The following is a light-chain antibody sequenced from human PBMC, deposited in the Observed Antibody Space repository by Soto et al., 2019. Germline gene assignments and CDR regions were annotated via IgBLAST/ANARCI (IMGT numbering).Light chain of an antibody. Sequence: QSALTQPASVSGSPGQSITISCTGTSSDVGAYIFVSWYQQHPGKAPKLMIYEVRNRLSGVSNRFSGSKSGNTASLTISGLQSEDEADYYCTSYTPTGALVFGSGTQLTVL. CDR1: SSDVGAYIF. CDR2: EVR. CDR3: TSYTPTGALV. J-gene: IGLJ6*01. V-gene: IGLV2-14*03.